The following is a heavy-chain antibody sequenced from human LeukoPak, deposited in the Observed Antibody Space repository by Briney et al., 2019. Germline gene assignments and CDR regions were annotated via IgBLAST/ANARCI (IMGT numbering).Heavy chain of an antibody. CDR3: AYGGNSGLSLVY. V-gene: IGHV4-30-4*01. CDR1: GGSISSGDYY. Sequence: SQTLSLTCTVSGGSISSGDYYWSWIRQPPGKGLEWIGYIYYSGSTYYNPSLKGRVTISVDTSKNQFSLKLSSVTAADTAVYYCAYGGNSGLSLVYWGQGTLVTVSS. D-gene: IGHD4-23*01. J-gene: IGHJ4*02. CDR2: IYYSGST.